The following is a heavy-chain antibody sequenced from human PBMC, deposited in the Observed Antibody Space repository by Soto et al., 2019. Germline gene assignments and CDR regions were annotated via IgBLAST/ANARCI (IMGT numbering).Heavy chain of an antibody. CDR1: GFTFSNYA. V-gene: IGHV3-23*01. CDR3: ARRGSGSYYDY. D-gene: IGHD1-26*01. J-gene: IGHJ4*02. CDR2: ISGSDGST. Sequence: EVQLLESGGGVVQPGGSLRLSCAASGFTFSNYAMRWVRQAPGKGLEWVSAISGSDGSTYYADSVKGRFTISRDNSKNTLYVQMNSLRAEDTAVYYCARRGSGSYYDYWGQGTLVTVSS.